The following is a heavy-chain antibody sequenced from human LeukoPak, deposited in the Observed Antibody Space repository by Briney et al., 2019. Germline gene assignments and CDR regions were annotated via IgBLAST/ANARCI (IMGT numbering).Heavy chain of an antibody. CDR3: ARDLSDSLSSGFWFDP. Sequence: SQTLSLTCTVSGGSISSGSYHWSWIRQPAGKGLEWIGRIYTTGNTDYNPSLKSRVTISVDTSKNQFSLRLSSVTAADTAVYYCARDLSDSLSSGFWFDPWGQGTLVTVSS. CDR2: IYTTGNT. V-gene: IGHV4-61*02. CDR1: GGSISSGSYH. D-gene: IGHD6-19*01. J-gene: IGHJ5*02.